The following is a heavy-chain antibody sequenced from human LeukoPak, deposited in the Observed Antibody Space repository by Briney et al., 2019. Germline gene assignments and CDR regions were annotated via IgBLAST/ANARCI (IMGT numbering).Heavy chain of an antibody. CDR1: GSTFSSYE. Sequence: GGSLRLSCAASGSTFSSYEMNWVRQAPGKGLEWVSSISSGSSYIYYADSVKGRFTISRDNAKNSLYLQMNSLRAEDTAVYYCARDPLEQWLVPDYWGQGTLVTVSS. V-gene: IGHV3-21*01. CDR2: ISSGSSYI. J-gene: IGHJ4*02. D-gene: IGHD6-19*01. CDR3: ARDPLEQWLVPDY.